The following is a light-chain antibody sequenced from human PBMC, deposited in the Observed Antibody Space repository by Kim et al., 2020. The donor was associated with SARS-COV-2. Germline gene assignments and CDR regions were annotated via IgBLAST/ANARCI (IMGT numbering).Light chain of an antibody. CDR2: GKN. V-gene: IGLV3-19*01. CDR1: SLRSYY. CDR3: NSRDSNTNVV. J-gene: IGLJ2*01. Sequence: SSELTQDPAVSVALGQTVRITCQGDSLRSYYASWYQQKPGQAPLLVIYGKNNRPSGTPDRFSGSSSGNTASLTITGAQAEDEAGYYCNSRDSNTNVVFGGGTQLT.